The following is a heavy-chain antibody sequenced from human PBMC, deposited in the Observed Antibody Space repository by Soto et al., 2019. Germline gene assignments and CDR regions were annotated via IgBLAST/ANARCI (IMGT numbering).Heavy chain of an antibody. CDR3: TKANRYCSGANCFTFDY. CDR1: GFTFSNYA. V-gene: IGHV3-23*01. J-gene: IGHJ4*02. Sequence: EVQLLESGGGLLQPGGSLRLSCTASGFTFSNYAMSWVRQAPGKGLEWVSTFSSGGGGTYYADSVKGRFTISRDNSKNTLSLQMNSLRAADTAVYYCTKANRYCSGANCFTFDYWGLGTLVTVSS. D-gene: IGHD2-15*01. CDR2: FSSGGGGT.